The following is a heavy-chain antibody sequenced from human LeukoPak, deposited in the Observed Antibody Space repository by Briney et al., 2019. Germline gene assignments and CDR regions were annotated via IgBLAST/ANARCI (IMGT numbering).Heavy chain of an antibody. CDR2: IWYDGSNK. CDR1: GFTFSSYG. D-gene: IGHD5-18*01. J-gene: IGHJ4*02. CDR3: ARGPTAMVTSADY. Sequence: QPGRSLRLSCAASGFTFSSYGMHWVRQAPGKGLEWVAVIWYDGSNKYYADSVKGRFTISRDNSKNTLYLQMNSLRAEDTAVYYCARGPTAMVTSADYWGQGTLVTVSS. V-gene: IGHV3-33*01.